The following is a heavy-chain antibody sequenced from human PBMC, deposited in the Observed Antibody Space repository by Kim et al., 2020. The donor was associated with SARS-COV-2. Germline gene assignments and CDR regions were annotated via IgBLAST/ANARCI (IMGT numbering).Heavy chain of an antibody. D-gene: IGHD3-16*01. CDR2: ISSTSTFI. CDR1: GFTFSSFT. CDR3: ARGSGGADY. J-gene: IGHJ4*02. Sequence: GGSLRLSCAASGFTFSSFTMNWVRQAPGKGLEWVSSISSTSTFIHYADSLKGRFTISRDNAKNSLYLQLNSLRAEDTAVYFCARGSGGADYWGQGTLVTVSS. V-gene: IGHV3-21*01.